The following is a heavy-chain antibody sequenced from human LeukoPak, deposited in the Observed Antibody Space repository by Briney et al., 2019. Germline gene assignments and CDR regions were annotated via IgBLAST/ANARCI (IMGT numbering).Heavy chain of an antibody. CDR2: INHSGST. Sequence: PSETLSLTCAVYGGSFSGYYWSWIRQPPGKGLEWIGEINHSGSTNYNPPLKSRVTISVDTSKNQFSLKLSSVTAADTAVYYCARGRSSSWYIGFDYWGQGTLVTVSS. J-gene: IGHJ4*02. CDR1: GGSFSGYY. V-gene: IGHV4-34*01. CDR3: ARGRSSSWYIGFDY. D-gene: IGHD6-13*01.